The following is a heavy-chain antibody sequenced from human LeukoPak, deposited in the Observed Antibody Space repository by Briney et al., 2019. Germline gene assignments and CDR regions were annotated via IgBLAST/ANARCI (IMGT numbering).Heavy chain of an antibody. CDR3: ARDYYS. CDR2: IDYSGST. D-gene: IGHD3-10*01. J-gene: IGHJ5*02. Sequence: SETLSLTCAVYGGSFSGYYWSWIRQPPGKGLEWIGYIDYSGSTNYNPSLKSRLTMSVDTSKKQFSLKLSSVTAADTAVYYCARDYYSWGQGTLVTVSS. CDR1: GGSFSGYY. V-gene: IGHV4-59*12.